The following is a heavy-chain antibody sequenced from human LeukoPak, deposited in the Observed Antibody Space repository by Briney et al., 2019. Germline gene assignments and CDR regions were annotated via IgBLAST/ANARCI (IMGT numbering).Heavy chain of an antibody. CDR3: AKSGLRYFDWLSPYAFDI. Sequence: TGGSLRLSCAASGFTFDDYAMHWVRQAPGKGLEWVSGISWNSGSIGYADSVKGRFTISRDNAKNSLYLQMNSLRAEDTAVYYCAKSGLRYFDWLSPYAFDIWGQGTMVTVSS. J-gene: IGHJ3*02. CDR1: GFTFDDYA. CDR2: ISWNSGSI. V-gene: IGHV3-9*01. D-gene: IGHD3-9*01.